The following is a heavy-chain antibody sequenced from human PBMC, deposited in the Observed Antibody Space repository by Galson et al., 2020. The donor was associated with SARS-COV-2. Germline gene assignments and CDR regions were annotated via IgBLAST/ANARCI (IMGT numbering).Heavy chain of an antibody. V-gene: IGHV3-21*01. CDR1: GFTFSTYS. J-gene: IGHJ3*02. D-gene: IGHD3-9*01. Sequence: NSGGSLRLSCATSGFTFSTYSMNWVRQAPGKGLEWVSSTTSSGAYIYYAASVKGRFTISRDNAKNVLYLQMNSLRAEDTAVYYCARESTSHVDLLTGYYPNDPFDIWGQGTMVTVSS. CDR2: TTSSGAYI. CDR3: ARESTSHVDLLTGYYPNDPFDI.